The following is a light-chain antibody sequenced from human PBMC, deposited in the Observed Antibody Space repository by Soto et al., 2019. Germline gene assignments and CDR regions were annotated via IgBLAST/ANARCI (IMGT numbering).Light chain of an antibody. V-gene: IGKV3-20*01. CDR3: QQYGTLIT. J-gene: IGKJ5*01. CDR2: GSF. Sequence: EIVLTQSPGTLSLSPGERATLSYRASQSVSSNYLAWYQQKPGQAPKVLIYGSFSRATGIPDRFSGSGSGTDFTLTISRLEPEDSAVYYCQQYGTLITFGHGTRLEIK. CDR1: QSVSSNY.